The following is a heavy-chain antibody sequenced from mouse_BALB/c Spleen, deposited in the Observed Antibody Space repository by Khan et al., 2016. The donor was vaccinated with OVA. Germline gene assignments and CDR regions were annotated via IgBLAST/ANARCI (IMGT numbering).Heavy chain of an antibody. CDR1: GYTFTSYW. J-gene: IGHJ2*01. D-gene: IGHD1-1*01. Sequence: QVQLQQPGAELVKAGASVKMSCKASGYTFTSYWMHWVKQRLGQGLEWFAETNPTNGRTYYNEKFKGKATLTVDKSSSTAYMLLSGPTFEDSAVYYCARIKKIVATYFDYWGQGTTLTVPS. V-gene: IGHV1S81*02. CDR2: TNPTNGRT. CDR3: ARIKKIVATYFDY.